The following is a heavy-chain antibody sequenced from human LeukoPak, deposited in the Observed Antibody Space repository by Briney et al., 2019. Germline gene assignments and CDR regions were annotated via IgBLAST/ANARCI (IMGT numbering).Heavy chain of an antibody. CDR3: ARARVNYGSVDLDY. CDR2: INPNTGGT. J-gene: IGHJ4*02. CDR1: GYSLTGYY. Sequence: ASVKVSCKASGYSLTGYYMHWVRQAPGQGPEWMGWINPNTGGTRYAQKFQGRVTMTRDTSTSTAYMELSRLRSDDTAVYYCARARVNYGSVDLDYWGQGTLVTVSS. V-gene: IGHV1-2*02. D-gene: IGHD3-10*01.